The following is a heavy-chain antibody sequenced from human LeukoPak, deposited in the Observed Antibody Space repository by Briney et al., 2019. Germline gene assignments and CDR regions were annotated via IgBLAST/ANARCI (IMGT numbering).Heavy chain of an antibody. CDR2: ISYRGTP. D-gene: IGHD2-2*01. V-gene: IGHV4-39*01. J-gene: IGHJ4*02. Sequence: SETLSLTCTVSGDSINSGSYYWGWIRQPPGKGLEWIGSISYRGTPSYNPSLRSRVTMSVDTSKNQFSLNLKSVTAADTAVYYCARPQGYQLLDFEYWGQGTLVTVSS. CDR1: GDSINSGSYY. CDR3: ARPQGYQLLDFEY.